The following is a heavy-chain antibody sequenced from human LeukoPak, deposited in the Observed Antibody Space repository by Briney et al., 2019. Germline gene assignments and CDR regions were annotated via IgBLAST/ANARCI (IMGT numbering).Heavy chain of an antibody. CDR1: GFTFGAYG. J-gene: IGHJ4*02. CDR2: ISYDGTTNK. D-gene: IGHD6-13*01. CDR3: AKDSASLSSHFATYFDY. Sequence: GGSLRLSCAASGFTFGAYGMHWVRQAPGKGLEWVAVISYDGTTNKYYADSVRGRFTISRDNSKNTLYLQMNSLRAEDTAVYYCAKDSASLSSHFATYFDYWGQGTLVTVSS. V-gene: IGHV3-30*18.